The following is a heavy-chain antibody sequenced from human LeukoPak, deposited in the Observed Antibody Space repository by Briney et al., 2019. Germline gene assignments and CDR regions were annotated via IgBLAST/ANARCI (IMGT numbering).Heavy chain of an antibody. Sequence: PGGSLRLSCAASGFTFSRYGMHWVRQAPGKGLEWVTIIWYDGSNKYYADSVKGRFTISRDNSKDTLNLQMNSLRAEDTAIYYCARSGSPHHYWYFDVWGRGTLVTVSS. D-gene: IGHD1-26*01. V-gene: IGHV3-33*01. CDR1: GFTFSRYG. CDR2: IWYDGSNK. J-gene: IGHJ2*01. CDR3: ARSGSPHHYWYFDV.